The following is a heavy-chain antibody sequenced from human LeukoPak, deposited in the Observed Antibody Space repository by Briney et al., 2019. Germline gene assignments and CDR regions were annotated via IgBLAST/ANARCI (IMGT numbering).Heavy chain of an antibody. CDR2: INPNSGGT. D-gene: IGHD4-11*01. V-gene: IGHV1-2*06. Sequence: ASVNVSCKASGYTFTGYYMHWVRQAPGQGLEWMGRINPNSGGTNYAQKFQGRVTMTRDTSISTAYMELSRLRSDDTAVYYCARGESTVNAFDIWGQGTMVTVSS. J-gene: IGHJ3*02. CDR3: ARGESTVNAFDI. CDR1: GYTFTGYY.